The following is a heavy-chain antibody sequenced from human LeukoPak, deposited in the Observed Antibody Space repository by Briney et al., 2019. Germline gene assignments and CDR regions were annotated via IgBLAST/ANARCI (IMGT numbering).Heavy chain of an antibody. CDR3: ARDYGDYISEYFQH. CDR1: GFTVSSNY. CDR2: IYSGGGT. J-gene: IGHJ1*01. D-gene: IGHD4-17*01. Sequence: GGSLRLSCAVSGFTVSSNYMSWVRQAPGKGLEWVSLIYSGGGTYYADSVRGRFTISRDDSKNTLYLQMNSLRAEDTAVYYCARDYGDYISEYFQHWGQGTLVTVSS. V-gene: IGHV3-53*01.